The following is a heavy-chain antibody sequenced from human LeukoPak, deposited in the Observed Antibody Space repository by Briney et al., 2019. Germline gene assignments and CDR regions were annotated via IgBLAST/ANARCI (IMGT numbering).Heavy chain of an antibody. Sequence: GGSLRLSCAASGFTFSSYAMSWVRQAPGKGLEWVSAISGSGGSTYYADSVKGRFTISRDNAKNSLYLQMNSLRAEDTAVYYCARGSGFIDYWGQGTLVTVSS. CDR3: ARGSGFIDY. CDR2: ISGSGGST. CDR1: GFTFSSYA. V-gene: IGHV3-23*01. J-gene: IGHJ4*02. D-gene: IGHD3-3*01.